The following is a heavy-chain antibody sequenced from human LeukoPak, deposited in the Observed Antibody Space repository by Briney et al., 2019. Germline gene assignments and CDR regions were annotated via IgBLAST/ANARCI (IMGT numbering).Heavy chain of an antibody. CDR3: AGTSGGGWFDP. D-gene: IGHD6-19*01. CDR2: MNPNSGNT. Sequence: GASVKVSCKASGYTFTSYDINWVRQATGQGLEWMGWMNPNSGNTGYAQKFQGRVTMTRDTSISTAYMELSRLRSDDTAVYYCAGTSGGGWFDPWGQGTLVTVSS. CDR1: GYTFTSYD. V-gene: IGHV1-8*01. J-gene: IGHJ5*02.